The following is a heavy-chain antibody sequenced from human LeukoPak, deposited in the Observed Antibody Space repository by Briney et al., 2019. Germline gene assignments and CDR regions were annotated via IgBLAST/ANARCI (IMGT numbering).Heavy chain of an antibody. V-gene: IGHV4-61*02. CDR3: ARASGLPSSGSGRWTYYYMDV. Sequence: SQTLSLTCTVSGGSISSGSYYWSWIRQPAGKGLEWIGRIYTSGSTNYNPSLKSRVTMSVDTSKNQFSLKLSSVTAADTAVYYCARASGLPSSGSGRWTYYYMDVWGKGTTVTVSS. D-gene: IGHD1-26*01. J-gene: IGHJ6*03. CDR1: GGSISSGSYY. CDR2: IYTSGST.